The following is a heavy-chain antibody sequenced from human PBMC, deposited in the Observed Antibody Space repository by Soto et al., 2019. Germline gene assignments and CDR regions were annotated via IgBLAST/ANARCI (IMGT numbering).Heavy chain of an antibody. D-gene: IGHD3-22*01. CDR3: ARDNYYDSSGYYYHYFDY. CDR2: IYYSGST. J-gene: IGHJ4*02. Sequence: TLSLTCTVSGGSISRGDYYWRWIRQPPGKGLEWIGYIYYSGSTYYNPSLKSRVTISVDTSKNQFSLKLSSVTAADTAVYYCARDNYYDSSGYYYHYFDYWGQGTLVTVSS. CDR1: GGSISRGDYY. V-gene: IGHV4-30-4*01.